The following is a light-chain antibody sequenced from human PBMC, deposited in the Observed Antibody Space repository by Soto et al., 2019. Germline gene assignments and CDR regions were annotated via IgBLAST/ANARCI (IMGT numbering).Light chain of an antibody. V-gene: IGKV3-15*01. CDR3: QQYNNWPPST. J-gene: IGKJ5*01. Sequence: IIMTQSPDPLCVSTGESATLSRRASQSVRSNLAWYQQKPGQAPGPLLYGASTRATWIPARFCRSGSGTAFTLTISRLQSEDFEVYYCQQYNNWPPSTFRQGTRLGIK. CDR1: QSVRSN. CDR2: GAS.